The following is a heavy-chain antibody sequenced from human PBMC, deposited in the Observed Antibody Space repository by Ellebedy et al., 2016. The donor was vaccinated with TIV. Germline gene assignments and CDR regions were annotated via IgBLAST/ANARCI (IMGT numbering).Heavy chain of an antibody. Sequence: SETLSLTXTVSGGSISSGGYCWTWIRQRPGEGLEWIGNIYYSGSSYYNPSLKSRVTISGDTSRNNFSLKMRSVTAADTAVYYCARAGLGFLEPPQPPTYYYGMDVWGQGTTVTVSS. CDR3: ARAGLGFLEPPQPPTYYYGMDV. J-gene: IGHJ6*02. CDR1: GGSISSGGYC. V-gene: IGHV4-31*03. D-gene: IGHD3-3*01. CDR2: IYYSGSS.